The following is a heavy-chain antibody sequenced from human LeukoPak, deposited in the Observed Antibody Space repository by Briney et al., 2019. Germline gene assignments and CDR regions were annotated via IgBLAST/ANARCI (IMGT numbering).Heavy chain of an antibody. D-gene: IGHD3-10*01. V-gene: IGHV3-23*01. Sequence: GGPLTLSCAASGFSFSNYAMRWVRQAPGEGLDWGSTISDSGHDTYYADSVKGRFTISRDNSKNTLYLQMTSLRVEDTATYDCAKVLYSDYGAGRPPFMDVWGQGTTVAVSS. CDR3: AKVLYSDYGAGRPPFMDV. CDR2: ISDSGHDT. J-gene: IGHJ6*02. CDR1: GFSFSNYA.